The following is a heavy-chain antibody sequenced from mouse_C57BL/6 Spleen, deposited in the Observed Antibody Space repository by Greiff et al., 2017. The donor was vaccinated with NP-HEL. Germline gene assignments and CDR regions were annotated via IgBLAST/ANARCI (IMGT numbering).Heavy chain of an antibody. CDR1: GFTFSSYA. V-gene: IGHV5-9-1*02. CDR3: TRVLGGYYPYAMDY. J-gene: IGHJ4*01. Sequence: EVQRVESGEGLVKPGGSLKLSCAASGFTFSSYAMSWVRQTPEKRLEWVAYISSGGDYIYYADTVKGRFTISRDNARNTLYLQMSRLKSEDTAMYYCTRVLGGYYPYAMDYWGQGTSVTVSS. CDR2: ISSGGDYI. D-gene: IGHD2-3*01.